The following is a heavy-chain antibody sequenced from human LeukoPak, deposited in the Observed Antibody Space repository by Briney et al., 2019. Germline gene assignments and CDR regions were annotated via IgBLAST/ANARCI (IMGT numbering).Heavy chain of an antibody. J-gene: IGHJ3*02. CDR1: GFTFSSYW. CDR3: ARDLKLRFLEWLPSRYAFDI. V-gene: IGHV3-7*01. Sequence: PGGSLRLSCAASGFTFSSYWMSWVRQAPGKGLEWVANIKQDGSEKYYVDSVKGRFTISRDSAKNSLYLQMNSLRAEDTAVYYCARDLKLRFLEWLPSRYAFDIWGQGTMVTVSS. D-gene: IGHD3-3*01. CDR2: IKQDGSEK.